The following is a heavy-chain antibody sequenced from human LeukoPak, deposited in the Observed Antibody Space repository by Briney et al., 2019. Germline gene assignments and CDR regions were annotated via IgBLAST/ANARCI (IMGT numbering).Heavy chain of an antibody. D-gene: IGHD6-13*01. Sequence: GGSLRLSCAASGFTFSSYVMNWVRQAPGKGLEWVSGISDSGGGTYYADSVKGRFTISRDNSKNTLYLQMNSLRAEDTAVYYCARVENRGVAAIHYYYYGMDVWGQGTTVTVSS. CDR1: GFTFSSYV. CDR2: ISDSGGGT. J-gene: IGHJ6*02. V-gene: IGHV3-23*01. CDR3: ARVENRGVAAIHYYYYGMDV.